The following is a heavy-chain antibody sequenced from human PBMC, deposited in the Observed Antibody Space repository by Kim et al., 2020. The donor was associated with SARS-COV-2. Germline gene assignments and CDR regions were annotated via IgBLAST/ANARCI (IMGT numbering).Heavy chain of an antibody. CDR2: IYSGGST. J-gene: IGHJ4*02. CDR3: VGGIETGSLVDY. Sequence: GGSLRLSCAASGFTVSSNYMSWVRQAPGKGLEWVSVIYSGGSTYYSDAGKGRFTISRDNTKNTLYLQMNSLRAEDTAVYYCVGGIETGSLVDYWGQGTLVTVSS. V-gene: IGHV3-53*01. CDR1: GFTVSSNY. D-gene: IGHD3-9*01.